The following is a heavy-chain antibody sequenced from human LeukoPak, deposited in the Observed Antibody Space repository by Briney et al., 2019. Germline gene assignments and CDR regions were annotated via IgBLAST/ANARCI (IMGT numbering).Heavy chain of an antibody. V-gene: IGHV4-31*03. D-gene: IGHD2-21*02. J-gene: IGHJ4*02. Sequence: SETLSLTCTVSGGSISSGGYYWSWIRQHPGRGLEWIGYIYYSGGTYYNPSLKSRVTISVDTSKNQFSLKLSSVTAADTAVYYCARVSAAYCGGDCYPNLDYWGQGTLVTVSS. CDR1: GGSISSGGYY. CDR3: ARVSAAYCGGDCYPNLDY. CDR2: IYYSGGT.